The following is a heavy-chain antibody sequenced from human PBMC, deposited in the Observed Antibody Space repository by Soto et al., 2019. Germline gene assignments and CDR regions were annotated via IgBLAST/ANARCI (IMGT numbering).Heavy chain of an antibody. J-gene: IGHJ1*01. D-gene: IGHD3-10*01. CDR3: ARGSDVLLWFGTSQGPEYFQH. CDR2: ISSSSSYI. V-gene: IGHV3-21*01. CDR1: GFTFSSYS. Sequence: AGGSLRLSCAASGFTFSSYSMNWVRQAPGKGLEWVSSISSSSSYIYYADSVKGRFTISRDNAKNSLYLQMNSLRAEDTAVYYCARGSDVLLWFGTSQGPEYFQHWGQGTLVTVSS.